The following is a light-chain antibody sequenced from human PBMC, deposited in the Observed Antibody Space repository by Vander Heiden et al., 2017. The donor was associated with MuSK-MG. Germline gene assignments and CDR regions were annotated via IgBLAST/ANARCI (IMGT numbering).Light chain of an antibody. V-gene: IGKV2-28*01. CDR1: QSLLHSNGYNY. CDR3: RQALQTPGT. J-gene: IGKJ3*01. Sequence: DIVMTQSPLSLPVTPGEPASISCRSSQSLLHSNGYNYLDWFLQKPGQSPQLLIYLGSSRASGVPDRFNGSGSGTDFTLKISRVEAEDVGVYYCRQALQTPGTFGHGTKVDIK. CDR2: LGS.